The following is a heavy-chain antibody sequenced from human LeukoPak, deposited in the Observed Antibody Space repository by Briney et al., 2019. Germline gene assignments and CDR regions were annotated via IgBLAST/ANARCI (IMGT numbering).Heavy chain of an antibody. CDR1: GFTVSGNY. D-gene: IGHD3-10*01. CDR2: IHRGGNT. V-gene: IGHV3-66*01. J-gene: IGHJ4*02. Sequence: GGSLRLSCAASGFTVSGNYMSWVRQAPGRGLEWLSVIHRGGNTYYADSVKGRFTISRDSSKNTVFLQMDSLRAEDTAVYYCARDPGYGLGVDYGDYWGQGTLVTVSS. CDR3: ARDPGYGLGVDYGDY.